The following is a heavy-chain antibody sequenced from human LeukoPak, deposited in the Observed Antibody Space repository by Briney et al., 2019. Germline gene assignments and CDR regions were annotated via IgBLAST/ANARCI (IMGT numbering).Heavy chain of an antibody. CDR3: ARDHFGGLTVTAGVWYFDY. CDR2: IIPIFGTA. CDR1: GGTFSSYA. V-gene: IGHV1-69*13. D-gene: IGHD4-11*01. J-gene: IGHJ4*02. Sequence: SVKVSCKASGGTFSSYAISWVRQAPGQGLEWMGGIIPIFGTANYAQKFQGRVTITADESTSTAYMELSSLRSEDTAVYYCARDHFGGLTVTAGVWYFDYWGQGTLVTVSS.